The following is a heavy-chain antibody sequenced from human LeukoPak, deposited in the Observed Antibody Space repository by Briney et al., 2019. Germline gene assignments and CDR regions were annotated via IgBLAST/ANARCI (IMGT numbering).Heavy chain of an antibody. Sequence: GGSLRLSCAASGFTFSSYGMHWVRQAPGKGLEWVAFIRYDGSNKYYADSVKGRFTISRDNSKNTLYLQMNSLRAEDTAVYYCARGRRGSGWYRPGPRFDYWGQGTLVTVSS. CDR2: IRYDGSNK. CDR3: ARGRRGSGWYRPGPRFDY. V-gene: IGHV3-30*02. CDR1: GFTFSSYG. J-gene: IGHJ4*02. D-gene: IGHD6-19*01.